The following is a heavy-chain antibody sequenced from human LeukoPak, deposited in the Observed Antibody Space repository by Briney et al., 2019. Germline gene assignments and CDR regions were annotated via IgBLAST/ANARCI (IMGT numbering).Heavy chain of an antibody. CDR3: ARGRNSGFDY. J-gene: IGHJ4*02. CDR1: GDSASVTSAVA. D-gene: IGHD2/OR15-2a*01. V-gene: IGHV6-1*01. Sequence: SQTLSLTPAIPGDSASVTSAVAWTSLRQSPSRGVEWLGRTYYRSKWNNDYAVSVKSRITINPDTSKNQFSLRLNSVTPEDTAVYYCARGRNSGFDYWGQGTLVTVSS. CDR2: TYYRSKWNN.